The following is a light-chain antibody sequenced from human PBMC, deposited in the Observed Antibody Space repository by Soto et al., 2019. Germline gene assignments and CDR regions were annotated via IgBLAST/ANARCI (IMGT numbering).Light chain of an antibody. CDR2: DAS. J-gene: IGKJ1*01. V-gene: IGKV1-5*01. Sequence: DIQMTQSPSTLSASVGDRVTITCLASQSISSWLAWYQQKPGKAPKLLIYDASTLESGVPSRFSGSGSGTEFTLTINSLQPDDFATYYCQQYNSYPWTLGKGTKVDI. CDR3: QQYNSYPWT. CDR1: QSISSW.